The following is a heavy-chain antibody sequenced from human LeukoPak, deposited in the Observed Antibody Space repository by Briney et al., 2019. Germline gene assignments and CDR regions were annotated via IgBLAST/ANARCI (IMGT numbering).Heavy chain of an antibody. D-gene: IGHD5-18*01. CDR2: ISAYNGNT. J-gene: IGHJ5*02. Sequence: ASVKFSCKASGYTFTSYGISWVRQAPGQGLEWMGWISAYNGNTNYAQKLQGRVTMTTDTSTSTAYMELRSLRSDDTAVYYCARDVGYSYGPGSFDPWGQGTLVTVSS. CDR1: GYTFTSYG. V-gene: IGHV1-18*01. CDR3: ARDVGYSYGPGSFDP.